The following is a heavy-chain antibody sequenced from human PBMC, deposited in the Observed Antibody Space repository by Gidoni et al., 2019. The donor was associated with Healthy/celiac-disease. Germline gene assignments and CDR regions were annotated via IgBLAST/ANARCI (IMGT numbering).Heavy chain of an antibody. Sequence: QVQLQQWGAGLLKPSETLSLTCAVYGGSFSGYYWSWIRQPPGKGLEWIGEINHSGSTNYNPSLKSRVTISVDTSKNQFSLKLSSVTAADTAVYYCARGLAGAPSGAFDIWGQGTMVTVSS. D-gene: IGHD2-15*01. CDR3: ARGLAGAPSGAFDI. V-gene: IGHV4-34*01. CDR2: INHSGST. J-gene: IGHJ3*02. CDR1: GGSFSGYY.